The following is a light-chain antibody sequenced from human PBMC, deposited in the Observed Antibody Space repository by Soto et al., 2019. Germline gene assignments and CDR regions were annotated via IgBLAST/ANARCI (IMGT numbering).Light chain of an antibody. Sequence: EIVLTQSPATLSLSPGERATLSCRASQSVSSYLAWYQQKPGQAPRLLIYDTSSRATGIPARFSGSGSGTDFTLTISSLEPEDFAVYYCQQRSNWPSTFGQWTKLEIK. CDR3: QQRSNWPST. V-gene: IGKV3-11*01. CDR2: DTS. CDR1: QSVSSY. J-gene: IGKJ2*02.